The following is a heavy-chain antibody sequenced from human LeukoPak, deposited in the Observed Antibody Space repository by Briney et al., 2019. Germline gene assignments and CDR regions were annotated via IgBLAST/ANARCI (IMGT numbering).Heavy chain of an antibody. D-gene: IGHD3-16*02. Sequence: GASVKVSCKASGYTFTSYGISWVRQAPGQGLEWMGWISAYNGNTNYAQKPQGRVTMTTDTSTSTAYMELRSLRSDDTAVYYCASSYEDYVWGSYRFDYWGQGTLVTVSS. CDR1: GYTFTSYG. J-gene: IGHJ4*02. V-gene: IGHV1-18*01. CDR2: ISAYNGNT. CDR3: ASSYEDYVWGSYRFDY.